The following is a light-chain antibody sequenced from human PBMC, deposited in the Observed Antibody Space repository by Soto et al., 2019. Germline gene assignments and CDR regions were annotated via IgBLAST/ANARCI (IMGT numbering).Light chain of an antibody. Sequence: DIQMTQSPSSLSASVGDRVTITCRASQGIRNDCGWYQQKPGKAPKRLIYAASSLQSGVPSRFSGSGSGTEFTLTISSLQPEDFATYYCLQHNSYPLTFGQGTKVEIK. CDR1: QGIRND. CDR3: LQHNSYPLT. CDR2: AAS. V-gene: IGKV1-17*01. J-gene: IGKJ1*01.